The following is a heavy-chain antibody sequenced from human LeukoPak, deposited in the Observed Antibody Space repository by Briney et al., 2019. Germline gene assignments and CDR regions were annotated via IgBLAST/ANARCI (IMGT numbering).Heavy chain of an antibody. Sequence: ASVKVSCKAFGCTFTSNYMHWVRQAPGQGPEWMGVISPSGGSTTYAQKFQGRVTLTRDMSTSTDYLELSSLRSEDTAVYYCARDGGDGYNYQSEFNWFDPWGQGTLVTVSS. J-gene: IGHJ5*02. CDR2: ISPSGGST. CDR3: ARDGGDGYNYQSEFNWFDP. V-gene: IGHV1-46*01. D-gene: IGHD5-24*01. CDR1: GCTFTSNY.